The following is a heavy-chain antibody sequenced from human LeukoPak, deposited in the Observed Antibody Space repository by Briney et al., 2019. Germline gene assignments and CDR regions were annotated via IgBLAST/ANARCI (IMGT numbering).Heavy chain of an antibody. Sequence: GGSLRLSCAASGFIFSSYTMSWVRQAPGKGLEWVSAISGSGGSTYYADSVKGRFTISRDNSKNTLYLQMNSLRAEDTAVYYCAKHTSVTGYYWNFDYWGQGTLVTVSS. J-gene: IGHJ4*02. CDR1: GFIFSSYT. D-gene: IGHD3-9*01. CDR2: ISGSGGST. V-gene: IGHV3-23*01. CDR3: AKHTSVTGYYWNFDY.